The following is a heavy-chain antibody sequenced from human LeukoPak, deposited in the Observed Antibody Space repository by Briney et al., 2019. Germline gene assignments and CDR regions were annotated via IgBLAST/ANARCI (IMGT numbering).Heavy chain of an antibody. CDR2: IYHSGST. CDR3: AREVTLRTAIFFDY. Sequence: SETLSLTCTVSGYSISSGYYWGWIRPPPGKGLEWIGSIYHSGSTYYNPSFKSRVTISVDTSKNQFSLKLSSVTAADTAVYYCAREVTLRTAIFFDYWGQGTLVTVSS. V-gene: IGHV4-38-2*02. J-gene: IGHJ4*02. CDR1: GYSISSGYY. D-gene: IGHD3-3*02.